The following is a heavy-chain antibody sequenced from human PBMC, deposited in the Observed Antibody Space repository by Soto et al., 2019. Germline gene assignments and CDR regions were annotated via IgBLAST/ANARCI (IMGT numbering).Heavy chain of an antibody. Sequence: QPGGSLRLSCAASGFTFSSYGMHWVRQAPGKGLEWVAVIWYDGSNKYYADSVKGRFTISRDNSKNTLYLQMNSLRAEDTAVYYCARDGGTYYYGSGSYYTPLYYGMDVWGQGTTVTVSS. CDR2: IWYDGSNK. CDR3: ARDGGTYYYGSGSYYTPLYYGMDV. D-gene: IGHD3-10*01. J-gene: IGHJ6*02. CDR1: GFTFSSYG. V-gene: IGHV3-33*01.